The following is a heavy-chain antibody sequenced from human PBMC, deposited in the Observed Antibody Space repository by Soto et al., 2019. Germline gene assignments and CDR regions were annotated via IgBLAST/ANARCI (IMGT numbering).Heavy chain of an antibody. CDR3: ATRGSKTYGDPWDFDY. CDR2: ISSSGSTI. CDR1: GFTFSDYY. J-gene: IGHJ4*02. Sequence: QVQLVESGGGLVKPGGSLRLSCAASGFTFSDYYMSWIRQAPGKGLEWVSYISSSGSTIYYADSVKGRFTIYRDNAKNSRYLQMNSLRAEDTAVYYCATRGSKTYGDPWDFDYWGQGTLGTVSS. V-gene: IGHV3-11*01. D-gene: IGHD4-17*01.